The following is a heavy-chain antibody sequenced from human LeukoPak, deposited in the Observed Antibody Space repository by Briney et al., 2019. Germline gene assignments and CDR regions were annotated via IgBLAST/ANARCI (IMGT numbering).Heavy chain of an antibody. V-gene: IGHV4-38-2*01. J-gene: IGHJ4*02. CDR1: GYSISSGYY. CDR3: ATLPPLYSSGDY. CDR2: IYHSGST. D-gene: IGHD6-25*01. Sequence: SETLSLTCAVSGYSISSGYYWGWIRQPPGKGLEWIGSIYHSGSTYYNPSLKSRVTISVDTSKNQFSLKLSSVTAADTAVYYCATLPPLYSSGDYWGQGTLVTVSS.